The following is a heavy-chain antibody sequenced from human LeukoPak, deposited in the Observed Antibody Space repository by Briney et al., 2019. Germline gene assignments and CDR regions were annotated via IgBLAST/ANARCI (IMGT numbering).Heavy chain of an antibody. J-gene: IGHJ6*02. D-gene: IGHD4-23*01. CDR1: GYIFTNYY. CDR2: INPGGGST. V-gene: IGHV1-46*01. Sequence: ASVNVSCKAAGYIFTNYYLHWVRQAPGQGLEWMGIINPGGGSTSYAQKFQGRVTMTRDTSTSTVYMELSSLRSEDTAVHYCTRADFGGKSDYYFHGLDVWGQGTTVTVSS. CDR3: TRADFGGKSDYYFHGLDV.